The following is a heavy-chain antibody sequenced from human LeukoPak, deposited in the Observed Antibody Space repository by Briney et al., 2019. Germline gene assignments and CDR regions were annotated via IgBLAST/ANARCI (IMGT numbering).Heavy chain of an antibody. CDR1: GFTFSRFG. CDR3: AKSRGEQLYFRDFDY. J-gene: IGHJ4*02. CDR2: IRYDGTNK. Sequence: PGGSLRLSCAASGFTFSRFGMHWVRQAPGKGLQGVAFIRYDGTNKLYADSVKGRFTMSRDDPKNTLYLQMNSLSAEDTAVYYCAKSRGEQLYFRDFDYWGQGTLVTVAS. D-gene: IGHD1/OR15-1a*01. V-gene: IGHV3-30*02.